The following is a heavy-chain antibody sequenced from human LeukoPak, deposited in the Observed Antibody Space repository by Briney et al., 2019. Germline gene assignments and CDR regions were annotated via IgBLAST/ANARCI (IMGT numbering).Heavy chain of an antibody. Sequence: GGSLRLSRAASGFTFSNAWMSWVRQAPGKGLEWVGRIKSKTDGGTTDYAAPVKGRFTISGDDSKNTLYLQMNSLKTEDTAVYYCTTDPDYYDSSGYFPWDYWGQGTLVTVSS. CDR1: GFTFSNAW. CDR3: TTDPDYYDSSGYFPWDY. CDR2: IKSKTDGGTT. J-gene: IGHJ4*02. D-gene: IGHD3-22*01. V-gene: IGHV3-15*01.